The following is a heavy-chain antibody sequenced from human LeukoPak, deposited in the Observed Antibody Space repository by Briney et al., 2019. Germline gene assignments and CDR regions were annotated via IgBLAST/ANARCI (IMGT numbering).Heavy chain of an antibody. CDR3: ASEVSRPYYYDSSGSDAFDI. CDR2: INPYSGCT. CDR1: GYTFTGYY. V-gene: IGHV1-2*02. J-gene: IGHJ3*02. D-gene: IGHD3-22*01. Sequence: ASVMVSCKASGYTFTGYYMHWVRQAPGQGLEWMGWINPYSGCTNYVQLFQGRVTMTRDTSISTAYTELSRLRSDDTAVYYCASEVSRPYYYDSSGSDAFDIWGQGTMVTVSS.